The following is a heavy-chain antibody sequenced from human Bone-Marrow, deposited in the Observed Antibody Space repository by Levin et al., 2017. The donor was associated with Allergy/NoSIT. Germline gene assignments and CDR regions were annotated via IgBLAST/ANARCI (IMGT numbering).Heavy chain of an antibody. CDR1: GFSLDPTGVG. D-gene: IGHD2-15*01. CDR3: AHRPSSWYSLDY. CDR2: IYWNDDK. V-gene: IGHV2-5*01. J-gene: IGHJ4*02. Sequence: SGPTLVKPTQTLTLTCTFSGFSLDPTGVGVGWIRQPPGKALEWLALIYWNDDKQYSPSLKSRLTITKDTSKDQVVLTMTNMDTVDTATSYCAHRPSSWYSLDYWGQGTLVSVSS.